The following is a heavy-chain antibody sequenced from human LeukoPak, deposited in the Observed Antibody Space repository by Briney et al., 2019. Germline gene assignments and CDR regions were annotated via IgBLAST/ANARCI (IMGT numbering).Heavy chain of an antibody. D-gene: IGHD1-26*01. J-gene: IGHJ4*02. CDR3: ARVYGGSYYFDY. Sequence: PSETLSLTCAVYGGSFSGYYWSWIRQPPGKGLEWIGEINHSGSTNYNPSLKSRVTISVDTSKNQFSLKLSSVTAADTAVHYCARVYGGSYYFDYWGQGTLVTVSS. CDR1: GGSFSGYY. V-gene: IGHV4-34*01. CDR2: INHSGST.